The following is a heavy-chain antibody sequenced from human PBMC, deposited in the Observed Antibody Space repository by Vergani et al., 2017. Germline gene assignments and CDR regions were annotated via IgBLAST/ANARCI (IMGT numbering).Heavy chain of an antibody. CDR2: IYWDDDK. CDR3: ARYRWGRPFRY. CDR1: GFSLSTSGVG. J-gene: IGHJ4*02. D-gene: IGHD7-27*01. Sequence: QITLKESGPTLVKPTQTLTLTCTFSGFSLSTSGVGVGWIRQPPGKALEWLALIYWDDDKRYSPSLKSRRTITKDTSKNQVVLTMTNMDPVDTATYYCARYRWGRPFRYWGQGTLVTVSS. V-gene: IGHV2-5*02.